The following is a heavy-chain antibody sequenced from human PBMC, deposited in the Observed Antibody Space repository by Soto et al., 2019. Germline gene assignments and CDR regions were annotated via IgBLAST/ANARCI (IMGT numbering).Heavy chain of an antibody. CDR1: GFAFIYDL. J-gene: IGHJ4*02. D-gene: IGHD3-16*01. Sequence: RSCGVSGFAFIYDLINFLRQAPGKGLEWVANIKKDGGGERYVESVKVRFTISRDNAKNSLFLQMNSLRAAEPAVYYSVSEWGRLNTEYRGQRTLV. V-gene: IGHV3-7*01. CDR3: VSEWGRLNTEY. CDR2: IKKDGGGE.